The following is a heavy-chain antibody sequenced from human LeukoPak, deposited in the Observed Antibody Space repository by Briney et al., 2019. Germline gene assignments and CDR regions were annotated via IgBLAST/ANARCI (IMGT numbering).Heavy chain of an antibody. Sequence: ASVKVSCKASGGTFSSYDINWVRQATGQGLEWMGWMNPNSGNTGYAQKFQGRVTMTRNTSISTAHMELSSLRSEDTAVYYCAREWLKRYDRDYWGQGTLVTVSS. CDR2: MNPNSGNT. V-gene: IGHV1-8*02. CDR1: GGTFSSYD. J-gene: IGHJ4*02. D-gene: IGHD3-9*01. CDR3: AREWLKRYDRDY.